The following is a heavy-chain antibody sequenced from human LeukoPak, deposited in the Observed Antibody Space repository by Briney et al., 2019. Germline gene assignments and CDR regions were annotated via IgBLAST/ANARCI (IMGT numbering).Heavy chain of an antibody. J-gene: IGHJ3*02. V-gene: IGHV1-24*01. CDR2: FDPEDGET. Sequence: ASVKVSCKASGYTFTSYYMHWVRQAPGQGLEWMGGFDPEDGETIYAQKFQGRVTMTEDTSTDTAYMELSRLRSEDTAVYYCATANDRGDAFDIWGQGTMVTVSS. CDR1: GYTFTSYY. CDR3: ATANDRGDAFDI. D-gene: IGHD3-22*01.